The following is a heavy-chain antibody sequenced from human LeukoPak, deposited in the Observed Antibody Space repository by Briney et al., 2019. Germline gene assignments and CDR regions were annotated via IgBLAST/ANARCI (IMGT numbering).Heavy chain of an antibody. V-gene: IGHV3-11*04. Sequence: GGSLRLSCAASGFTFSDYYMSWIRQAPGKGQEWVSYISSSRSTIYYADSVKGRFTISRDNAKNSLYLQMNSLRDEDTAVYYCARDSYYDSSGYYEDYYYYGMDVWGQGSTVTVSS. D-gene: IGHD3-22*01. CDR1: GFTFSDYY. J-gene: IGHJ6*02. CDR2: ISSSRSTI. CDR3: ARDSYYDSSGYYEDYYYYGMDV.